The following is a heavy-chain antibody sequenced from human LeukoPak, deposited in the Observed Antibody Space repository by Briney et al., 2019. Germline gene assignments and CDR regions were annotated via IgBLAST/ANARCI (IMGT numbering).Heavy chain of an antibody. V-gene: IGHV3-23*01. D-gene: IGHD2-15*01. Sequence: PGGSLRLSCAASGFTFSSYAMSWVRQAPGKGLEWVSAISGSGGSTYYADSVKGRFTISRDNSKNTLYLQMNSLRAEDTAVYYCARDVAAIDAFDIWGQGTMVTVSS. CDR3: ARDVAAIDAFDI. J-gene: IGHJ3*02. CDR2: ISGSGGST. CDR1: GFTFSSYA.